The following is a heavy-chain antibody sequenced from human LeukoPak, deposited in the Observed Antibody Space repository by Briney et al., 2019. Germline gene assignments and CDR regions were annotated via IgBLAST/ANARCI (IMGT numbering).Heavy chain of an antibody. J-gene: IGHJ4*02. V-gene: IGHV3-30*04. CDR3: ARGGHYDILTGYFGY. CDR2: ISYDGSNK. Sequence: PGGSLRLSCAASGFTFSSYAMHWVRQAPGKGLEWVAVISYDGSNKYYADSVKGRFTISRDNSKNTLYLQMNSLRAEDTAVYYCARGGHYDILTGYFGYWGQGTLVTVSS. D-gene: IGHD3-9*01. CDR1: GFTFSSYA.